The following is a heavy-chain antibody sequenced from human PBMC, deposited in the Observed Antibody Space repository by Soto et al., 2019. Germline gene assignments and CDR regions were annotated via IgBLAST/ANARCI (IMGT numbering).Heavy chain of an antibody. J-gene: IGHJ5*02. V-gene: IGHV3-30-3*01. CDR2: ISYDGSNK. D-gene: IGHD6-13*01. CDR3: ARSSVTGIPTYNWFDP. CDR1: GFTFSSYA. Sequence: SGGSLRLSCAASGFTFSSYAMHWVRQAPGKGLEWVAVISYDGSNKYYADSVKGRFTISRDNSKNTLYLQMNSLRAEDTAVYYCARSSVTGIPTYNWFDPWGQGTLVTVSS.